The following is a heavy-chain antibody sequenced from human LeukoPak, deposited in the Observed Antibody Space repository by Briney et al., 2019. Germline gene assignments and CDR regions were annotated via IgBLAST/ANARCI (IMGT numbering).Heavy chain of an antibody. V-gene: IGHV3-30*02. CDR2: IRHDGSYQ. Sequence: GGSLRLSCAASGFTFRSYGMHWVRQAPGKGLEWVTFIRHDGSYQQYVDSVKGRFTVSRDNSKDTVYLQMNSLRTEDTAVYYCAKNRDSSDYPRDFDYWGQGTLVTVSS. D-gene: IGHD3-22*01. J-gene: IGHJ4*02. CDR1: GFTFRSYG. CDR3: AKNRDSSDYPRDFDY.